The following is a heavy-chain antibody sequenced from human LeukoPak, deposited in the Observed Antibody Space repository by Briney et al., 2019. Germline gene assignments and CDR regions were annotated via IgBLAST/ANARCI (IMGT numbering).Heavy chain of an antibody. D-gene: IGHD3-10*02. Sequence: SETLSLTCTVSGGSISSSSHYWGWIRQPPGKGLEWIGSIYYSGTTAYNPSLKSRVTISVDTSKNQFSLKLSSVTAADTAAYYCVRWQSGSMFHPPWGQGTLVTVSS. CDR3: VRWQSGSMFHPP. V-gene: IGHV4-39*01. CDR2: IYYSGTT. J-gene: IGHJ5*02. CDR1: GGSISSSSHY.